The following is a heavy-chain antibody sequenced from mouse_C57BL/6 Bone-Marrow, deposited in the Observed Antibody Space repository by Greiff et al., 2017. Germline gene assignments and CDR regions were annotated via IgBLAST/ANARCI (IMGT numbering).Heavy chain of an antibody. CDR3: ARNYYGSSYWYFDV. J-gene: IGHJ1*03. Sequence: VQLVESGAELVRPGSSVKLSCKASGYTFTSYWMDWVKQRPGQGLEWIGNIYPSDSETHYNQKFKDKATLTVDKSSSTAYMQLSSLTSEDSAVYYCARNYYGSSYWYFDVWGTGTTVTVSS. CDR2: IYPSDSET. CDR1: GYTFTSYW. V-gene: IGHV1-61*01. D-gene: IGHD1-1*01.